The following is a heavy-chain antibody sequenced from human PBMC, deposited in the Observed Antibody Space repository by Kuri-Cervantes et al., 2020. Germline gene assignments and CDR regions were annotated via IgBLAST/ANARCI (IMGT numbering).Heavy chain of an antibody. CDR2: ILRSGNT. J-gene: IGHJ6*03. D-gene: IGHD3-10*01. Sequence: GSLRLSCTVSGGSINTDTYSWSWIRQPPGRGLEWIGYILRSGNTNYNPSLKSRVTISADTSKNHFSLRLSSVTAADTAVYFCARDRSPHYYYYMDVWGKGTTVTVSS. CDR1: GGSINTDTYS. CDR3: ARDRSPHYYYYMDV. V-gene: IGHV4-61*03.